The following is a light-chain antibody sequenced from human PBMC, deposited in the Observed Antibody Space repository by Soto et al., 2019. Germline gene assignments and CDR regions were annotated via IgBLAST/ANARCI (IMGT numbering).Light chain of an antibody. CDR3: AAWDDSLNCVV. CDR2: YND. Sequence: QSVLTQPPSVSEAPRQTVVISCSGSTSNIGNNGVYWYQQLPGKAPKVVIYYNDLLPSGVSDRFSGSKSGTSASLAISGLQSDDEADYYCAAWDDSLNCVVFGGGTKLTVL. J-gene: IGLJ2*01. V-gene: IGLV1-36*01. CDR1: TSNIGNNG.